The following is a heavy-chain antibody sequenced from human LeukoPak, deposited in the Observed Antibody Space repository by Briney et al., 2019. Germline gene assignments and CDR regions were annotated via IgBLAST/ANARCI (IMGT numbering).Heavy chain of an antibody. CDR2: ISGSGGNT. J-gene: IGHJ3*02. V-gene: IGHV3-23*01. D-gene: IGHD6-13*01. Sequence: SGGSLRLSCAASGFIFSSYAMSWVRQAPGKGLEWVSLISGSGGNTYYADSVRGRFTISRDNSKNTLYLQMSSLRAEDTAIYYCAKDRQAGYSSSTYAFDIWGQGTMVTVSS. CDR1: GFIFSSYA. CDR3: AKDRQAGYSSSTYAFDI.